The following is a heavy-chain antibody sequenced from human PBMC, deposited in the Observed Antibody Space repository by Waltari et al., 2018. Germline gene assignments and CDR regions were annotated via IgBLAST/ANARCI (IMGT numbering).Heavy chain of an antibody. CDR1: GFTFSSYA. D-gene: IGHD3-10*01. CDR3: AKRARITMVRGAPYYYGMDV. CDR2: ISGSGGST. V-gene: IGHV3-23*01. J-gene: IGHJ6*02. Sequence: EVQLLESGGGLVQPGGSLRLSCAASGFTFSSYAMSWVRQAPGKGLEWVSAISGSGGSTYYADSVKCRFTISRDNSKNTLYLQMNSLRAEDTAVYYCAKRARITMVRGAPYYYGMDVWGQGTTVTVSS.